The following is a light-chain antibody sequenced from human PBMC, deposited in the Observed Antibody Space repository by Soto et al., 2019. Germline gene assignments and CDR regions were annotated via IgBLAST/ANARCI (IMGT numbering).Light chain of an antibody. CDR1: QRVNSSY. J-gene: IGKJ3*01. CDR2: GAS. V-gene: IGKV3-20*01. Sequence: EIVLTQSPGTLSLSPGERATLFCRASQRVNSSYLAWYQQKPGQAPRLLIYGASSRATGLPDRFSGSGSGTDFTLTISRLEPEDFAVYYCQQYGSSPSTFGPGTKVDIK. CDR3: QQYGSSPST.